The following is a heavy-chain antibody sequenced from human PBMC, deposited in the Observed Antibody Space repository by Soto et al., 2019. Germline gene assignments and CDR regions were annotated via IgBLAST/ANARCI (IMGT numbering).Heavy chain of an antibody. Sequence: ASVKVSCTASGYTFTSYGITWVRQAPGQGLEWMGWISAYNGNTNYAQKFQGRVTMTTDTSTSTAYMELRSLRSDDTAVYYCASWYYGSGSYFDSDYWGHGTLVTVSS. CDR1: GYTFTSYG. V-gene: IGHV1-18*01. D-gene: IGHD3-10*01. CDR2: ISAYNGNT. CDR3: ASWYYGSGSYFDSDY. J-gene: IGHJ4*01.